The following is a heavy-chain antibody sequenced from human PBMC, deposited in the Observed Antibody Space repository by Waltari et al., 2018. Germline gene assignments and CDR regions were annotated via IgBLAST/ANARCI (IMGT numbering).Heavy chain of an antibody. CDR1: GGSLRSDSHY. CDR3: ARQSGITINEAAFDI. V-gene: IGHV4-39*01. Sequence: QLHLQESGPGLVEPSETLSLTCSVSGGSLRSDSHYWVWIRQPPGKGLEWFGSIYFGGSTYYNPSLRSRLTISADTSKNQFSLRLTPVTASDTAVYYCARQSGITINEAAFDIWGPGTMVTVPS. CDR2: IYFGGST. D-gene: IGHD1-7*01. J-gene: IGHJ3*02.